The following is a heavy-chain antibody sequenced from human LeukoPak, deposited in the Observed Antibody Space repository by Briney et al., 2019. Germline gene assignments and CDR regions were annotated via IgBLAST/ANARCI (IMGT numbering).Heavy chain of an antibody. V-gene: IGHV1-18*01. CDR2: ISAYNGNT. CDR3: ARWGKLRYFDWLPLSQDNWFDP. CDR1: GYTFTSYG. D-gene: IGHD3-9*01. J-gene: IGHJ5*02. Sequence: ASVKVSCKASGYTFTSYGISWVRQAPGQGLEWMGWISAYNGNTNYAQKLQGRVTMTTDTSTSTAYMELRSLRSDDTAVYYCARWGKLRYFDWLPLSQDNWFDPWGQGTLVTVSS.